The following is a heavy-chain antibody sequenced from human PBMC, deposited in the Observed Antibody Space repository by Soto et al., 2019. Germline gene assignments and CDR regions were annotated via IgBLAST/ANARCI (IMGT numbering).Heavy chain of an antibody. Sequence: EGQLVESGGDLVQPGGSLRLSCVASGFTFSSYEMNWVRQAPGKGLEWVSYISSEGKSIHYADSVKGRFTISRDNAKNSLYLQMDSLRAEDTDVYYCARGGDYYDSSGSDYGMDVWGQGTTVTVSS. CDR1: GFTFSSYE. J-gene: IGHJ6*02. CDR2: ISSEGKSI. V-gene: IGHV3-48*03. CDR3: ARGGDYYDSSGSDYGMDV. D-gene: IGHD3-22*01.